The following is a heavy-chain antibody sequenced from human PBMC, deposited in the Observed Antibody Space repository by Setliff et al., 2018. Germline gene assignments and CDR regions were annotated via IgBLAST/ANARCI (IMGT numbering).Heavy chain of an antibody. D-gene: IGHD3-10*01. J-gene: IGHJ4*02. V-gene: IGHV1-46*01. CDR2: INPSGGST. CDR1: GYTFTSYY. CDR3: AREVRGVIIRTDYFDY. Sequence: ASVKVSCKASGYTFTSYYMHWVRQAPGQGLEWMGIINPSGGSTSYAQKFQGRVTMTRDTSTSTVYMELSSLRSEDTAVYYCAREVRGVIIRTDYFDYRGQGTLVTVSS.